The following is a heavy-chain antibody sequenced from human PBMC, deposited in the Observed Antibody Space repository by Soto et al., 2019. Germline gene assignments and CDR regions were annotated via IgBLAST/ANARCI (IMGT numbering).Heavy chain of an antibody. CDR2: INGGNGNT. Sequence: ASVKVSCKASGNTVPNYAIHWVRQAPGQRLEWMGWINGGNGNTYYSEHFQGRVTFTRDTSAGTVYMQLSSLTSEDTAVYYCARDPGAGWPYYYYYYGMDVWGQGATVTVSS. CDR3: ARDPGAGWPYYYYYYGMDV. CDR1: GNTVPNYA. V-gene: IGHV1-3*01. D-gene: IGHD6-19*01. J-gene: IGHJ6*02.